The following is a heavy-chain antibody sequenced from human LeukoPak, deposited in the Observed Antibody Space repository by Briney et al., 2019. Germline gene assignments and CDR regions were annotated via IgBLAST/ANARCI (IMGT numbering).Heavy chain of an antibody. Sequence: PGGSLRLSCAASGFTFSNYGMNWVRQAPGKGLEWVSGSASTGRTYYADSVKGRFTIYRDNSKNTLYLQMNSLRAEDTATYHCAQDRAWGAYAYWGQGALVTVSS. CDR3: AQDRAWGAYAY. V-gene: IGHV3-23*01. D-gene: IGHD2-21*01. J-gene: IGHJ4*02. CDR2: SASTGRT. CDR1: GFTFSNYG.